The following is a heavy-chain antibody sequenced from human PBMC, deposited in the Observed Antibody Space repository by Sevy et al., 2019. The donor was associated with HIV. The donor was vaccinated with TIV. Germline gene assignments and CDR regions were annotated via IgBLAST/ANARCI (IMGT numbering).Heavy chain of an antibody. D-gene: IGHD3-3*01. CDR3: AREGVIELRFLEWLSPGWFDP. J-gene: IGHJ5*02. Sequence: SETLSLTCTVSGGSISSGDYYWSWIRQPPGKGLEWIGYIYYSGSTYYNPSLKSRVTISVDTSKNQFSLKLSSVTAADTAVYYCAREGVIELRFLEWLSPGWFDPWGQGTLVTVSS. CDR2: IYYSGST. CDR1: GGSISSGDYY. V-gene: IGHV4-30-4*01.